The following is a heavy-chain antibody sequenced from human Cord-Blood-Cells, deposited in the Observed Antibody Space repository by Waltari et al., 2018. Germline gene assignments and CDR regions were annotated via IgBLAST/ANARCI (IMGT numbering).Heavy chain of an antibody. D-gene: IGHD4-17*01. V-gene: IGHV4-4*02. CDR1: GSFISSSRW. Sequence: QQLLQESRPLLKKSSATLPLTSAVSGSFISSSRWWCVVRQPPGKGLEWIGEIYHSGSTNYNPSLKSRVTISVDKSKNQFSLKLSSVTAADTAVYYCARMTTVTYFDYWGQGTLVTVSS. CDR2: IYHSGST. J-gene: IGHJ4*02. CDR3: ARMTTVTYFDY.